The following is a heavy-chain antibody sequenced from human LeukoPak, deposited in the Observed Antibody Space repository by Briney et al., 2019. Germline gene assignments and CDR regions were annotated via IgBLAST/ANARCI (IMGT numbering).Heavy chain of an antibody. J-gene: IGHJ4*02. CDR1: GFTFSSYG. CDR2: IWYDGSNK. CDR3: ARAGATYSSSWYPNY. D-gene: IGHD6-13*01. Sequence: GGSLRLSCAASGFTFSSYGMHWVRQAPGKGLEWVAVIWYDGSNKYYADSVKGRFSISRDNSKNTLYLQMNSLRAEDTAVYYCARAGATYSSSWYPNYWGQGTLVTVSS. V-gene: IGHV3-33*01.